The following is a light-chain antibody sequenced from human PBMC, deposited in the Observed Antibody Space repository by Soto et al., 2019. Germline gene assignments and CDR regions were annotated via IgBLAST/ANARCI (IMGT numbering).Light chain of an antibody. CDR2: DAS. CDR3: HQYYKWPLT. V-gene: IGKV3-15*01. CDR1: QSAISN. J-gene: IGKJ4*01. Sequence: EIVMTHSPATLSMSPVERFTLSYMASQSAISNLAWYQQKPGQTPRLLIYDASTRATDIPARFSGSGSGTDFTLTISSLLSEDFAVYYCHQYYKWPLTFGGGTKVDIK.